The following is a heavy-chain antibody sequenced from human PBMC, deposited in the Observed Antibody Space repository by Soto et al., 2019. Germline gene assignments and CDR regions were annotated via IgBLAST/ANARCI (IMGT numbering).Heavy chain of an antibody. V-gene: IGHV4-30-4*01. J-gene: IGHJ4*02. CDR3: ARAPFYDSSGSIPDFDY. D-gene: IGHD3-22*01. CDR1: GGSISSGDYY. Sequence: SETLSLTCTVSGGSISSGDYYWSWIRQPPGKGLEWIGYIYYSGSTYYNPSLKSRVTISVDTSKNQFSLKLSSVTAADTAVYYCARAPFYDSSGSIPDFDYWGQGTLVTVSS. CDR2: IYYSGST.